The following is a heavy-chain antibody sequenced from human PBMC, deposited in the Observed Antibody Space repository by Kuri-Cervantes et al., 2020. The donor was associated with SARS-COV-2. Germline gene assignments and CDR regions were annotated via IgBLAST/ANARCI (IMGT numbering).Heavy chain of an antibody. CDR3: ASGRREIVVVPTDMGMDV. Sequence: ESLKISCAASGFTFSSYAMSWVRQAPGKGLEWIGSIYHSGSTYYNPSLKSRVTISVDTSKNQFSLKLSSVTAADTAVYYCASGRREIVVVPTDMGMDVWGKGTTVTVSS. J-gene: IGHJ6*03. CDR2: IYHSGST. V-gene: IGHV4-38-2*01. D-gene: IGHD2-2*01. CDR1: GFTFSSYA.